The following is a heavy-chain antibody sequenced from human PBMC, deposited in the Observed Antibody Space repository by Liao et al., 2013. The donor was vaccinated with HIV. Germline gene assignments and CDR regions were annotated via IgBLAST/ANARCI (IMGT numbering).Heavy chain of an antibody. V-gene: IGHV4-30-4*08. CDR2: IFYSGST. CDR3: ARVVRPYYYNDC. J-gene: IGHJ4*02. D-gene: IGHD3-10*01. CDR1: GGSISSSSYY. Sequence: QLQLQESGPGQVKPSETLSLTCSVSGGSISSSSYYWGWIRQPPGKGLEWIGYIFYSGSTYYNPSLKSRVTISVDTSKNQFSLKLSSVTAADTAVYYCARVVRPYYYNDCWGQGTLVTVSS.